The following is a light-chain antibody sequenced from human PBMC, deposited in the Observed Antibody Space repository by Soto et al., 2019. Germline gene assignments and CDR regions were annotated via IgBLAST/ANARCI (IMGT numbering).Light chain of an antibody. V-gene: IGKV3-15*01. J-gene: IGKJ1*01. CDR3: QQYNSWPPWS. CDR2: GAS. CDR1: QSVSNN. Sequence: EIVVTQSPATLSVSPGERATLSCRASQSVSNNLVWYQQKPGQAPRLLIYGASTRATGIPARFSGSGSGTEFNLTISSLQSEDFAVYYCQQYNSWPPWSFGQGTKVEIK.